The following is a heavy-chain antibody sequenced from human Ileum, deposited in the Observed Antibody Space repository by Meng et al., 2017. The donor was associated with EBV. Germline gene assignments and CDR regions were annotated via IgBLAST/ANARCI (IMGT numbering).Heavy chain of an antibody. CDR2: VHHTGAT. J-gene: IGHJ4*02. Sequence: QASAPRLSTPQVAASLTCPGSCGCGPRGTYNWSRLRQPPGSRLVVIGYVHHTGATNYNPSLVRRATVSVDTSKSQFSLHLTSVTAADTAVYYCARGYSYSYYFYFDYWGQGILVTVSS. V-gene: IGHV4-61*01. CDR1: CGCGPRGTYN. D-gene: IGHD1-26*01. CDR3: ARGYSYSYYFYFDY.